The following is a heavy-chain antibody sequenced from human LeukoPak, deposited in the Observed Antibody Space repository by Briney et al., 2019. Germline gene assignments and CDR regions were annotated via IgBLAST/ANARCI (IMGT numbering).Heavy chain of an antibody. CDR3: ARDEYNWNDFYYYGMDV. V-gene: IGHV6-1*01. D-gene: IGHD1-1*01. Sequence: SQTLSLTCVISGDSVSSNSAAWNWIRQSPSRGLEWLGRSYYRSKWYNDYAVSVKSRITINPDTSKNQFSLQLNSVTPEDTAVYYCARDEYNWNDFYYYGMDVWGQGTTVTVSS. J-gene: IGHJ6*02. CDR2: SYYRSKWYN. CDR1: GDSVSSNSAA.